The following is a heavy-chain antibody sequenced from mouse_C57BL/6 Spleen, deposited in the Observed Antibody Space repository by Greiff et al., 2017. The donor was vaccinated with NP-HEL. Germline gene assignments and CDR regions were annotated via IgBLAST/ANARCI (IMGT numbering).Heavy chain of an antibody. CDR2: ISYDGSN. V-gene: IGHV3-6*01. J-gene: IGHJ1*03. CDR3: AREGYGSSYWYFDV. D-gene: IGHD1-1*01. CDR1: GYSITSGYY. Sequence: EVKLVESGPGLVKPSQSLSLTCSVTGYSITSGYYWNWIRQFPGNKLEWMGYISYDGSNNYNPSLKNRISITRDTSKNQVFLKLNSVTTEDTATYYCAREGYGSSYWYFDVWGTGTTVTVSS.